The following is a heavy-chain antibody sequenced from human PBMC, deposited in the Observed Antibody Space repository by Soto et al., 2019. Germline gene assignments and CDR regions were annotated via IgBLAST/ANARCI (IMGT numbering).Heavy chain of an antibody. CDR3: ARELRYCSGGSCYQYFDY. Sequence: SLRLSCAASGFTFSSYGMHWVRQAPGKGLEWVAVIWYDGSNKYYADSVKGRFTISRDNSKNTLYLQMNSLRAEDTAVHYCARELRYCSGGSCYQYFDYWGQGTLVTVSS. D-gene: IGHD2-15*01. V-gene: IGHV3-33*01. CDR1: GFTFSSYG. J-gene: IGHJ4*02. CDR2: IWYDGSNK.